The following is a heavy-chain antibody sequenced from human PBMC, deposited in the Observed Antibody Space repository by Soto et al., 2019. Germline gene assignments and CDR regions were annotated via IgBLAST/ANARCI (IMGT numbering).Heavy chain of an antibody. CDR2: ISYDGSNK. CDR3: AKGLTDSTR. J-gene: IGHJ4*02. CDR1: GFTFSSYG. V-gene: IGHV3-30*18. D-gene: IGHD4-17*01. Sequence: QVQLVESGGGVVQPGRSLRLSCAASGFTFSSYGMHWVRQAPGKGLEWVAVISYDGSNKYYADSVKGRFTISRDNSKNTLYMQMNSLRAEDTAVYYCAKGLTDSTRWGQGTLVTVSS.